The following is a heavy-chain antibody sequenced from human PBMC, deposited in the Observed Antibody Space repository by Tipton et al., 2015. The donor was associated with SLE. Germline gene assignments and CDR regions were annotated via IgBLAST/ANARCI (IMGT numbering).Heavy chain of an antibody. CDR2: IYYSGNT. J-gene: IGHJ5*02. CDR1: GGSITSDGYY. V-gene: IGHV4-30-4*01. CDR3: ARHHSLLRRFDP. Sequence: TLSLTCTVSGGSITSDGYYWSWIRQHPGKGLEWIGYIYYSGNTNYNPSLASRVTISLDTAKNQFSLRLSSVTAADTAVYFCARHHSLLRRFDPWGQGTLVTVSS. D-gene: IGHD5-12*01.